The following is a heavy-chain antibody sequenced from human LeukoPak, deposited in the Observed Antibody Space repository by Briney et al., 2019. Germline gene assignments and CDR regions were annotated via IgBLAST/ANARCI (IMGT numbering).Heavy chain of an antibody. D-gene: IGHD5-12*01. V-gene: IGHV4-61*02. CDR1: GGSISSGSYY. Sequence: SETLSLTCTVSGGSISSGSYYWSWIRQPAGKGLEWIGRIYTSGSINYDPSLKSRVTISVDTSKNQFSLKLSSVTAADTAVYYCARSLDIVAMPFDYWGQGTLVTVSS. CDR2: IYTSGSI. J-gene: IGHJ4*02. CDR3: ARSLDIVAMPFDY.